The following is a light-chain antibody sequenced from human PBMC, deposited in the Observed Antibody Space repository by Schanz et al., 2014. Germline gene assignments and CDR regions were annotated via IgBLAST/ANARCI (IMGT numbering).Light chain of an antibody. CDR1: SSNIGAGHD. CDR3: QSYDSSLTL. CDR2: GNS. J-gene: IGLJ2*01. Sequence: QSVLTQPPSVSGAPGQRVTISCTGSSSNIGAGHDVHWYQQLPGTAPKLLIYGNSNRPSGVPDRLSGSQSGTPASLAISGLRSEDEADYYCQSYDSSLTLFGGGTKLTVL. V-gene: IGLV1-40*01.